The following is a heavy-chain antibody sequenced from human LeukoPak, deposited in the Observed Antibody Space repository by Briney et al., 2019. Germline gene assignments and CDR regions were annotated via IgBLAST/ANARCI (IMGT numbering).Heavy chain of an antibody. CDR3: ARGPTFFWDCSSTSCYSRNWFDP. CDR1: GGSFSGYY. D-gene: IGHD2-2*02. CDR2: INHSGST. J-gene: IGHJ5*02. Sequence: PSETLSLTCAVYGGSFSGYYWSWIRQLPGKGLEWIGEINHSGSTNYNPSLKSRVTISVDTSKNQFSLKPSSVTAADTAVYYCARGPTFFWDCSSTSCYSRNWFDPWGQGTLVTVSS. V-gene: IGHV4-34*01.